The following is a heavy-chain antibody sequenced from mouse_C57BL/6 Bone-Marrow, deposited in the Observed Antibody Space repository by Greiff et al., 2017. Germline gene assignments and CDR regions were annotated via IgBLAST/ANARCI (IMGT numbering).Heavy chain of an antibody. J-gene: IGHJ4*01. CDR1: GFSLTSYG. CDR2: IWSGGST. V-gene: IGHV2-2*01. Sequence: VQLKQSGPGLVQPSQSLSITCTVSGFSLTSYGVHWVRQSPGKGLEWLGVIWSGGSTDYNAAFISRLSISKDNSKSQVFFKMNSLQADDTAIYYCIVTPYYYAMDYWGQGTSVTVSS. CDR3: IVTPYYYAMDY. D-gene: IGHD2-5*01.